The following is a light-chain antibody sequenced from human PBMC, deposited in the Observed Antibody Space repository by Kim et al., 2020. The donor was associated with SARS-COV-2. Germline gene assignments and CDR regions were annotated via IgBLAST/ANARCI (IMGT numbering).Light chain of an antibody. CDR2: GKN. Sequence: SSELTQDPAVSVALGQTVRITCQGDSLRSYYASWYQQKPGQAPVLVIYGKNNRPSGIPDRFSGSSSGNIASLTITGAQAEDEADYYCNSRDSSGTRVVFGGGTQLTVL. CDR3: NSRDSSGTRVV. CDR1: SLRSYY. V-gene: IGLV3-19*01. J-gene: IGLJ2*01.